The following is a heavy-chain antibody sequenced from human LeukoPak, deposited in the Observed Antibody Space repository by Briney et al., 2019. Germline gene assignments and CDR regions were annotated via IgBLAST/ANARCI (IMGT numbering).Heavy chain of an antibody. Sequence: GGSLRLSCAASGFTFSSYAMHWVRQAPGKGLEWVSFIRYDGRNKYYADSVKGRFTISRDNSKNTLYLQMNSLRAEDTSVYYCAKDLGDSGPTPDSDYWGQGTLVTVSS. CDR3: AKDLGDSGPTPDSDY. CDR1: GFTFSSYA. D-gene: IGHD1-26*01. V-gene: IGHV3-30*02. J-gene: IGHJ4*02. CDR2: IRYDGRNK.